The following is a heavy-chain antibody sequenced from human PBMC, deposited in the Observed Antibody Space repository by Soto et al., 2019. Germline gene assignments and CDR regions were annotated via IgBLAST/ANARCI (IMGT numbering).Heavy chain of an antibody. D-gene: IGHD3-10*01. CDR1: GFTLSSYG. Sequence: GGSLRLSCAASGFTLSSYGMHWVRHAPGKGLEWVAIIWQGGSEKYYADSVRGRFTVSRDNSKSKLDLQMSSLRVEDSAIYYWARDKGSDAPIDIWGQGTMVTVSS. CDR3: ARDKGSDAPIDI. CDR2: IWQGGSEK. V-gene: IGHV3-33*08. J-gene: IGHJ3*02.